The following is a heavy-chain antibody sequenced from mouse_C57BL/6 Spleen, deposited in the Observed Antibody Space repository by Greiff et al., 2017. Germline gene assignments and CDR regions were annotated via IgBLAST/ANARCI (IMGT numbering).Heavy chain of an antibody. J-gene: IGHJ4*01. V-gene: IGHV3-6*01. CDR3: ARSGRYGYYAMDY. CDR1: GYSITSGYY. D-gene: IGHD2-12*01. Sequence: EVQLQESGPGLVKPSQSLSLTCSVTGYSITSGYYWNWIRQFPGNKLEWMGYISYDGSNNYNPSLKNRISITRDTSKNQFFLKLNSVTTEDTATYYCARSGRYGYYAMDYWGQGTSVTVSS. CDR2: ISYDGSN.